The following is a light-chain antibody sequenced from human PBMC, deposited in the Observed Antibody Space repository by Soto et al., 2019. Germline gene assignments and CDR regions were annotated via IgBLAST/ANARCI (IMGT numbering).Light chain of an antibody. CDR2: DAS. CDR1: RSVRTY. V-gene: IGKV3-11*01. CDR3: QQRSNWPWT. Sequence: DIVLTQSPGTLSLSPGESATLSCRASRSVRTYLAWYQQKPGQAPRLLIYDASKRATGVPARFSGSGSGTVLTLTISSLDPEDFAFYYCQQRSNWPWTFGQGTKLEIK. J-gene: IGKJ2*01.